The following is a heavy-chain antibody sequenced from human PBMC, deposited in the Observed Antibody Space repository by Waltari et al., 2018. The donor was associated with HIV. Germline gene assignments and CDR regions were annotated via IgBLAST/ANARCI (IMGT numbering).Heavy chain of an antibody. CDR2: INPNSGGT. J-gene: IGHJ4*02. V-gene: IGHV1-2*02. CDR1: GDTVNGYY. Sequence: QVQLVQSGAEVKKPGASVKVSCKAAGDTVNGYYIHWVRPAPGHGLEWMGWINPNSGGTYYAQKFQGRVTMTRDTSISTAYMELSRLRCDDTAVYYCARAGGYSYGYPTFDHWGQGALVTVSS. CDR3: ARAGGYSYGYPTFDH. D-gene: IGHD5-18*01.